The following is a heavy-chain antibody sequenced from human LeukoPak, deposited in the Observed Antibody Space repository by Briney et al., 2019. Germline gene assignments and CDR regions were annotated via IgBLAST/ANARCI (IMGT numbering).Heavy chain of an antibody. CDR1: GYSFTIYY. J-gene: IGHJ3*02. CDR2: INPGGGST. CDR3: ARDSKYGYNRGAFDI. Sequence: GASVKVSCKASGYSFTIYYMHWVRQAPGQGLEWMGIINPGGGSTTYAQKFQGRVTMTRDTSTSTVYMELSSLRSEDTAVYYCARDSKYGYNRGAFDIWGQGTMVTVSS. D-gene: IGHD5-24*01. V-gene: IGHV1-46*01.